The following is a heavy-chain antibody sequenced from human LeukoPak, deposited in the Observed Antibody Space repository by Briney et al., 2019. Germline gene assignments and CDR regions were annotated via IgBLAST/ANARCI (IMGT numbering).Heavy chain of an antibody. CDR3: ARDGGLDY. Sequence: GASVKVSCKASGYTFTDYYMHWVRQAPGQGLEWMGWINPNSGGTNYAQRFQGRVTMARDTSISTAYMELNRLRSDDTAVYYCARDGGLDYWGQGTLVIVSS. J-gene: IGHJ4*02. CDR1: GYTFTDYY. V-gene: IGHV1-2*02. CDR2: INPNSGGT.